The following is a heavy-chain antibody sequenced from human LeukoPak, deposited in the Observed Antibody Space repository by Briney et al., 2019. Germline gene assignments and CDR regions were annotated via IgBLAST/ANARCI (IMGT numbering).Heavy chain of an antibody. CDR1: GGSISSSSYY. J-gene: IGHJ5*02. CDR3: ARAAFHDGIDP. Sequence: SETLSLTCTVSGGSISSSSYYWGWIRQPPGKGLEWIGEINHSGSTNYNPSLKSRVTISVDTSKNQFSLKLSSVTAADTAVYYCARAAFHDGIDPWGQGTLVTVSS. V-gene: IGHV4-39*07. D-gene: IGHD1-26*01. CDR2: INHSGST.